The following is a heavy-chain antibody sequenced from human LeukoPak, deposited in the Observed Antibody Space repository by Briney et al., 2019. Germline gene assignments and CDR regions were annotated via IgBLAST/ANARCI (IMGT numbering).Heavy chain of an antibody. Sequence: GGSLRLSCAVSDFTFSRFWMSWVRQAPGKGLEWVANIKQDGSEKYYVDSVKGRFTISRDNAQNSLYLQMNSLRAEDTAVYYCASQTRWYSDYWGQGTLVTVSS. D-gene: IGHD6-13*01. J-gene: IGHJ4*02. CDR1: DFTFSRFW. V-gene: IGHV3-7*01. CDR3: ASQTRWYSDY. CDR2: IKQDGSEK.